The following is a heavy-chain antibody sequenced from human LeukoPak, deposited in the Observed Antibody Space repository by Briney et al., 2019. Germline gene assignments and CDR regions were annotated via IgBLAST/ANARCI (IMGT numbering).Heavy chain of an antibody. CDR2: IENSGRT. D-gene: IGHD3-10*01. V-gene: IGHV4-34*01. CDR1: GGSFSGYY. Sequence: SETLSLTCAVSGGSFSGYYWTWIRQPPGKGLEWIGKIENSGRTNYNPSLKSRLTISVDTSKDQFSLRLSSVTAADSAVYYCARGPPPMFRGLIRRFENDSWGQGTLVTVSS. J-gene: IGHJ4*02. CDR3: ARGPPPMFRGLIRRFENDS.